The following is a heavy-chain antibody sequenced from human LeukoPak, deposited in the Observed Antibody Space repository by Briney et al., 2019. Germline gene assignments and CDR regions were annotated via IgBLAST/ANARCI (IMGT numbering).Heavy chain of an antibody. V-gene: IGHV3-48*03. CDR1: GFTFSSYE. J-gene: IGHJ4*02. Sequence: PGGSLRLSCAASGFTFSSYEMNWVRQAPGKGLEWVSYISGSGRTIYYADSVKGRFTISRDNAKSSLYLQMNSLRAEDTAVYYCASLYCGADCYSGYWGQGTLVTVPS. D-gene: IGHD2-21*02. CDR2: ISGSGRTI. CDR3: ASLYCGADCYSGY.